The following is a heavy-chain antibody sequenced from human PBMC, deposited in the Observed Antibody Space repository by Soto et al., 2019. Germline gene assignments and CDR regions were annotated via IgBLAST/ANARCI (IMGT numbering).Heavy chain of an antibody. CDR1: GGSISSGGYY. CDR2: IYYSGST. CDR3: ARAPADYDILTGYYSYYFDY. V-gene: IGHV4-31*03. J-gene: IGHJ4*02. D-gene: IGHD3-9*01. Sequence: PSETLSLTCTVSGGSISSGGYYWSWIRQHPGKGLEWIGYIYYSGSTYYNPSLKSRVTISVDTSKNQFSLKLSSVTAADTAVYYCARAPADYDILTGYYSYYFDYWGQGTLVTVPQ.